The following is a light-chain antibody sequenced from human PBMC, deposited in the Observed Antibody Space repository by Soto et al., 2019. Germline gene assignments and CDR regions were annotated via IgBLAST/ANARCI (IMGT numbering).Light chain of an antibody. CDR2: EVT. J-gene: IGLJ1*01. V-gene: IGLV2-14*01. CDR3: SAYTSSSTPG. Sequence: QSVLTHPASVSGSPGQSVTISCTGTSSDGGGYNYVSWYQQHPGKAPKLLIYEVTNRASGFSNRFSGSKSGNTASLTISGLKAEDESDHYCSAYTSSSTPGVGPGTKVTV. CDR1: SSDGGGYNY.